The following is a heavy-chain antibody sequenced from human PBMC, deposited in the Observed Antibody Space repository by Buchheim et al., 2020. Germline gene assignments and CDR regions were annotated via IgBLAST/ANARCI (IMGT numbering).Heavy chain of an antibody. D-gene: IGHD3-10*01. CDR2: IWYDGSNK. CDR1: GFTFSSYG. J-gene: IGHJ4*02. V-gene: IGHV3-33*06. CDR3: AKGSGEFFRGWFDY. Sequence: QVQLVESGGGVVQPGRSLRLSCAASGFTFSSYGMHWVRQAPGKGLEWVAVIWYDGSNKYYADSVKGRFTISRDNSKNTLYLQMNSLRAEDTAVYYCAKGSGEFFRGWFDYWGQGTL.